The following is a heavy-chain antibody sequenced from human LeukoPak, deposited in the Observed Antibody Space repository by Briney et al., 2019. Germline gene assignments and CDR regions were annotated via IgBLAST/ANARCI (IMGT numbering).Heavy chain of an antibody. CDR1: GGSVRSDISH. Sequence: SETLSLTCSVSGGSVRSDISHWSWIRQPPGKGLEWIGYDHYSGSANYNPSLESRVTMSLDKSKNQFSLELTSVTAADTAVYYCARNRGWYATDVWGQGAAVTVSS. D-gene: IGHD6-19*01. V-gene: IGHV4-61*01. CDR3: ARNRGWYATDV. CDR2: DHYSGSA. J-gene: IGHJ6*02.